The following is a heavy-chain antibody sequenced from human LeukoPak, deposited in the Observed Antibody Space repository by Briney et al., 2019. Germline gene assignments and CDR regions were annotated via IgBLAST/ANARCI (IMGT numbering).Heavy chain of an antibody. CDR3: VRDRSGSYYEPFDC. D-gene: IGHD3-10*01. J-gene: IGHJ4*02. V-gene: IGHV3-23*01. CDR2: ISGSGGST. Sequence: PGGSLRLSCAASGFTFTSYAMTWVRQAPGKGLEWVSSISGSGGSTYYADSVKGRFTISRDNSKNTLYLQMNSLRAEDTAVYYCVRDRSGSYYEPFDCWGQGTLVTVSS. CDR1: GFTFTSYA.